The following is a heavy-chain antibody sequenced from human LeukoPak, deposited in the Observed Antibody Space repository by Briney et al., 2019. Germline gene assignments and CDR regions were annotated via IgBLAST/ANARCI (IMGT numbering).Heavy chain of an antibody. CDR1: GYTFTSYG. Sequence: ASVKVSCKASGYTFTSYGISWARQAPGQGLEWMGWISAYNGNTNYAQKLQGRVTTTTDTSTSTAYMELRSLRSDDTAVYYCARDPYDFWSGYYWFDPWGQGTLVTVSS. D-gene: IGHD3-3*01. V-gene: IGHV1-18*01. CDR2: ISAYNGNT. J-gene: IGHJ5*02. CDR3: ARDPYDFWSGYYWFDP.